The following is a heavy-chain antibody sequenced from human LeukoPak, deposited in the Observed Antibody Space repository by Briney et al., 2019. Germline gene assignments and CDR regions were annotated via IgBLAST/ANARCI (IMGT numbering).Heavy chain of an antibody. V-gene: IGHV4-39*01. CDR2: IYYSGTT. CDR3: ASPYSSSYYFDY. CDR1: GGSISTTSYN. J-gene: IGHJ4*02. D-gene: IGHD6-6*01. Sequence: PSETLSLTCTVSGGSISTTSYNWGWIRQPPGKGLEWIGSIYYSGTTYYNPSLQSRVTISVDTSKNQFSLSLSSVTAADTAVYYCASPYSSSYYFDYWGQGTLVTVSS.